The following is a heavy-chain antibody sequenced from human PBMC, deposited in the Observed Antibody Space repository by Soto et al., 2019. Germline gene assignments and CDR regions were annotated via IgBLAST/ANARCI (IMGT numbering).Heavy chain of an antibody. D-gene: IGHD5-18*01. CDR3: ARVGDTAMVAGDYYYYGMDV. V-gene: IGHV3-33*01. CDR2: IWYDGSNK. Sequence: LRLSCSASGFSFSSYGMHWVRQAPGKGLEWVAVIWYDGSNKCYADSVKGRFTISRDNSKNTLYLQMNSLRAEDTAVYYCARVGDTAMVAGDYYYYGMDVWGQGTTVTVSS. J-gene: IGHJ6*02. CDR1: GFSFSSYG.